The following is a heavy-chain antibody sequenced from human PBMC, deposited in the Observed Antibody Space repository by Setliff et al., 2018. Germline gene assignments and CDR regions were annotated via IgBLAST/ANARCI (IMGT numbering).Heavy chain of an antibody. CDR1: GFSFSRHW. CDR2: IKQDGSTK. J-gene: IGHJ3*02. CDR3: VRYDAHNYDSFDN. D-gene: IGHD1-1*01. V-gene: IGHV3-7*01. Sequence: GGSRRLTCVVAGFSFSRHWMSWGRQETGRGLEWVADIKQDGSTKYYLDSVKGRFTISRDNAKRSLYLQMNGLRADDPGVYYCVRYDAHNYDSFDNWGQGTLVTVSS.